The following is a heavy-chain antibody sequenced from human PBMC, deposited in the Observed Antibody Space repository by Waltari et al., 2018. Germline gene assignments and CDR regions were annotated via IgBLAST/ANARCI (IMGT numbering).Heavy chain of an antibody. J-gene: IGHJ4*02. CDR1: GGNFRSSA. CDR2: IIPIFGTA. Sequence: QVQLVQSGAEVKKPGSSVKVSCKASGGNFRSSAISWVRQAPGPGLEWMGGIIPIFGTANYAQKFQGRVTITADASTSTAYMELSSLRSEDPAVYYCARVIPPPMYSREDNESGFDYWGQGTLVTVSS. D-gene: IGHD6-13*01. CDR3: ARVIPPPMYSREDNESGFDY. V-gene: IGHV1-69*13.